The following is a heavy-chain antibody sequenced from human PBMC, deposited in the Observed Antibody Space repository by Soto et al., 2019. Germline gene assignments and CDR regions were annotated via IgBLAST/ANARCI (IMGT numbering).Heavy chain of an antibody. V-gene: IGHV3-53*04. J-gene: IGHJ3*02. Sequence: GGSLRLSCAASGFTVSSNYMSWVRQAPGKGLEWVSVIYSGGSTYYADSVKGRFTISRHNSKNTLYLQMNSLRAEDTAVYYCAGDLTGNPHAFDIWGKGTMFTVPA. D-gene: IGHD3-10*01. CDR2: IYSGGST. CDR1: GFTVSSNY. CDR3: AGDLTGNPHAFDI.